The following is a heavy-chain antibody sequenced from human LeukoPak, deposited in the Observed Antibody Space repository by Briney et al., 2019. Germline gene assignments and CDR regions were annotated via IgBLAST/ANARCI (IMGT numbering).Heavy chain of an antibody. CDR3: AELGITMIGGV. Sequence: GGSLRLSCAASGFTFSSYEMNWVRQAPGKGLEWVSYISSSGSTIYYTDSVKGRLTISRDNAKNSLYLQMNSLRAEDTAVYYCAELGITMIGGVWGKGTTVTISS. CDR1: GFTFSSYE. CDR2: ISSSGSTI. V-gene: IGHV3-48*03. D-gene: IGHD3-10*02. J-gene: IGHJ6*04.